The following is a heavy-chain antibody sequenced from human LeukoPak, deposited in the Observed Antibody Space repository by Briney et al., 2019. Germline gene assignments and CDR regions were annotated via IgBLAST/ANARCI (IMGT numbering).Heavy chain of an antibody. CDR2: ISYDGSNK. CDR3: TTHRGYSYGYPDDY. J-gene: IGHJ4*02. D-gene: IGHD5-18*01. CDR1: GFTFSSYG. V-gene: IGHV3-30*03. Sequence: PGGSLRLSCAASGFTFSSYGMHWVRQAPGKGLEWVAVISYDGSNKYYGDSVKGRFTISRDNSKNTLYLQMNSLRGEDTAVYYCTTHRGYSYGYPDDYWGQGTLVTVSS.